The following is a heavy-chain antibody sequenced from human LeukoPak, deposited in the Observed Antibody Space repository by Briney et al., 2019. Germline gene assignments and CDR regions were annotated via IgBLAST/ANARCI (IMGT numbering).Heavy chain of an antibody. J-gene: IGHJ3*02. Sequence: ASVKVSCKASGYTFTSYGISWVRQAPGQGLEWMGWISAYNGNTNYAQKLQGRVTMTTDTSTSTAYMELSSLRSEDTAVYYCARHEDGSYKDDAFDIWGQGAMVTVSS. CDR1: GYTFTSYG. CDR3: ARHEDGSYKDDAFDI. D-gene: IGHD1-26*01. V-gene: IGHV1-18*01. CDR2: ISAYNGNT.